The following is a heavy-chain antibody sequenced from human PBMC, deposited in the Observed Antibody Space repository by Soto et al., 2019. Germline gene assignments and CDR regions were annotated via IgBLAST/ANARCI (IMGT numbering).Heavy chain of an antibody. Sequence: SCKASGYTFTGYYMHWVRQAPGKGLEWVAVIWYDGSNKYYADSVKGRFTIPRDNSKNTLYLQMNSLRAEDTAVYYCARTPGQQYYFDYWGQGTLVTVSS. J-gene: IGHJ4*02. D-gene: IGHD4-4*01. CDR3: ARTPGQQYYFDY. CDR2: IWYDGSNK. CDR1: GYTFTGYY. V-gene: IGHV3-33*01.